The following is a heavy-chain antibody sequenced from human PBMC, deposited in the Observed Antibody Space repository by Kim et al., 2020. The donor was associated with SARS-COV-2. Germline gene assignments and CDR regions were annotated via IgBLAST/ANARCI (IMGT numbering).Heavy chain of an antibody. CDR2: IWYDGSNK. CDR3: ARDLSIAAAAPSTDYMYV. Sequence: GGSLRLSCAASGFTFSSYGMHWVRQAPGKGLEWVAVIWYDGSNKYYADSVKGRFTISRDNSKNTLYLQMNSLRAEDTAVYYCARDLSIAAAAPSTDYMYVWGKGTAVTVSS. V-gene: IGHV3-33*01. CDR1: GFTFSSYG. J-gene: IGHJ6*03. D-gene: IGHD6-13*01.